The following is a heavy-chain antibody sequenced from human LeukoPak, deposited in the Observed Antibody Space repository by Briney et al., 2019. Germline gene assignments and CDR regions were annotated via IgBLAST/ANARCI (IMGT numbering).Heavy chain of an antibody. Sequence: GESLKISCKGSGYSFTTYWIGWVRQMPGKGLEWMGIIYPGDSDARYSPSFQGQVIISADKSISTAHLQWSSLKASDTAMYYCARQGGSFLSNFDYWGQGTLVTVSS. J-gene: IGHJ4*02. CDR1: GYSFTTYW. CDR3: ARQGGSFLSNFDY. V-gene: IGHV5-51*01. CDR2: IYPGDSDA. D-gene: IGHD1-26*01.